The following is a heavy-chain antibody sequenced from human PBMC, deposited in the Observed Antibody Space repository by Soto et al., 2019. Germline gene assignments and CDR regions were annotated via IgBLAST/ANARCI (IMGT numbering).Heavy chain of an antibody. Sequence: EMQLLESGGGLVQPGGSLRLSCEASGFTFRGYAMSWVRQAPGKGLEWVSTISGSGGSTFYADSVKGRFTISRDNFRDTLYLQMNSLRAEDTAVYYCAKGVRTLIVVVISDAFDIWGQGTMVTVSS. V-gene: IGHV3-23*01. CDR3: AKGVRTLIVVVISDAFDI. D-gene: IGHD3-22*01. CDR1: GFTFRGYA. CDR2: ISGSGGST. J-gene: IGHJ3*02.